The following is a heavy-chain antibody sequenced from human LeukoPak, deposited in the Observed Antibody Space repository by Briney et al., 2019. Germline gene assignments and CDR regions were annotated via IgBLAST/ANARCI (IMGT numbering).Heavy chain of an antibody. J-gene: IGHJ4*02. V-gene: IGHV4-39*01. Sequence: SETLSLTCTVSGGSISSSSYYWGWIRQPPGRGLEWIGSIYYSGSTYYNPSLKSRVTISVDTSKNQFSLKLSSVTAADTAVYYCARMYSSGWYGTRSRSYYFDYWGQGTLVAVSS. D-gene: IGHD6-19*01. CDR1: GGSISSSSYY. CDR2: IYYSGST. CDR3: ARMYSSGWYGTRSRSYYFDY.